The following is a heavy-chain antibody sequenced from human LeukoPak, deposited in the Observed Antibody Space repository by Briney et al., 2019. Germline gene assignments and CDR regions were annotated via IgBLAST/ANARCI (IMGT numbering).Heavy chain of an antibody. CDR3: ARLRDYVWGSYRHFDY. J-gene: IGHJ4*02. V-gene: IGHV1-18*01. CDR2: ISAYNGNT. D-gene: IGHD3-16*02. CDR1: GYTFTSYG. Sequence: GASVKVSCKASGYTFTSYGISWVRQAPGRGLEWMGWISAYNGNTNYAQKLQGRVTMTTDTSTSTAYMELRSLRSDDTAVYYCARLRDYVWGSYRHFDYWGQGTLVTASS.